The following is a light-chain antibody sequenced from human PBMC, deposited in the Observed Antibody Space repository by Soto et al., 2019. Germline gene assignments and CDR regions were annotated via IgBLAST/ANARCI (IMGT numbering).Light chain of an antibody. CDR2: ADN. V-gene: IGLV1-40*01. CDR1: SSNVGPADA. Sequence: QSVLTQPPSVSGAPGQRVTISCTGGSSNVGPADAVHWYQHIPGTAPKLLIYADNRQPSGVPGRFSASKSGTSATLAITGLQAEDEADYYCSSCDNGLLAYVFGTGTKVTVL. J-gene: IGLJ1*01. CDR3: SSCDNGLLAYV.